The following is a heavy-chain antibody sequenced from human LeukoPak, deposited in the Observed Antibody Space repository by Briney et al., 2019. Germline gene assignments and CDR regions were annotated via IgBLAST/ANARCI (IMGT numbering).Heavy chain of an antibody. CDR2: IIPMYGTT. CDR1: GGTFSSNA. D-gene: IGHD1/OR15-1a*01. V-gene: IGHV1-69*13. CDR3: ARGWEQPFDY. J-gene: IGHJ4*02. Sequence: GASVKVSCKSSGGTFSSNAISWVRQAPGQGLEWMGGIIPMYGTTNYAQQFQGRVTITADESTSTAYMELSTLTSEDTAVYYCARGWEQPFDYWGQGSLVTVS.